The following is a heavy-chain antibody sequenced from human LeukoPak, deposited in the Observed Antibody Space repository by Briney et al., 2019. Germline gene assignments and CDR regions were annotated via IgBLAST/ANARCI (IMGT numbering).Heavy chain of an antibody. D-gene: IGHD6-13*01. CDR2: IYYSGST. CDR3: ARHAGGISATGARPFDY. V-gene: IGHV4-39*01. J-gene: IGHJ4*02. CDR1: GGSFSSSTYY. Sequence: SEILSLTCTVSGGSFSSSTYYWGWIRQPPGKGLEWLGGIYYSGSTYYNPSLKSRVTMSVDTSKNQFSLKLSSVTAADTAVYYCARHAGGISATGARPFDYWGQGTLVTVSS.